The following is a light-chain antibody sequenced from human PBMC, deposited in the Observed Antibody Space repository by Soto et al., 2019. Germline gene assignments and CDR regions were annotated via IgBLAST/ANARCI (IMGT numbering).Light chain of an antibody. Sequence: EIVMTQSPATLSXXXXXXXXXXXXXSQSVSSNLAWYQQKPGQAPXLLIYGASTXATGIPXRFSGSGSGTQFTLTISSLQSEDFAVYYCHQYNNWPPGTFGQGTKVDIK. CDR3: HQYNNWPPGT. CDR1: QSVSSN. CDR2: GAS. J-gene: IGKJ1*01. V-gene: IGKV3-15*01.